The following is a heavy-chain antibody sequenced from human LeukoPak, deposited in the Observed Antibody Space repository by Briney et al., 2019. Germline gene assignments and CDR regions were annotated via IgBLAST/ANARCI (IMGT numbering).Heavy chain of an antibody. D-gene: IGHD5-24*01. CDR2: IYSGGST. Sequence: GGSLRLSCAASGFTVSSNYMSWVRQAPGKGLEWVSVIYSGGSTYYADSVKGRFTISRDNSKNTLYLQMNSLRAEDTAVYYCARGLDGSLRAFDIWGQGTMVTVSS. CDR3: ARGLDGSLRAFDI. V-gene: IGHV3-53*01. J-gene: IGHJ3*02. CDR1: GFTVSSNY.